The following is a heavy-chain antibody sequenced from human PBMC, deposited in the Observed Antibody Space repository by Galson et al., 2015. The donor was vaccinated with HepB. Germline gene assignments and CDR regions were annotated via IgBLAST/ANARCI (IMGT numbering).Heavy chain of an antibody. V-gene: IGHV4-59*08. CDR2: IYDKIT. CDR1: GGSISSHY. Sequence: ETLSLTCTLSGGSISSHYCSWIRQSPGKGLEYIGYIYDKITNYNPSLKGRVTLSPDTTKNQISLKLISMTAGDTAVYYCASRQVLSYGMDVWGPGTTVVVSS. D-gene: IGHD2-8*01. J-gene: IGHJ6*02. CDR3: ASRQVLSYGMDV.